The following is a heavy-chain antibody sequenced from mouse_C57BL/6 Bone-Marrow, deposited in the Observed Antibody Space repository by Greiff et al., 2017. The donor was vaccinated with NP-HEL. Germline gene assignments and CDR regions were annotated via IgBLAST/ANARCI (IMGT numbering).Heavy chain of an antibody. Sequence: QVQLQQPGAELVKPGASVKLSCKASGYTFTSYWMHWVKQRPGQGLEWIGMIHPNSGSTNYNEKFKSKATLTVDKSSSTAYMQLSSLTSEDSAVYYCARERYYYGSSSLYAIDYWGQGTSVTVSS. CDR3: ARERYYYGSSSLYAIDY. CDR1: GYTFTSYW. J-gene: IGHJ4*01. CDR2: IHPNSGST. D-gene: IGHD1-1*01. V-gene: IGHV1-64*01.